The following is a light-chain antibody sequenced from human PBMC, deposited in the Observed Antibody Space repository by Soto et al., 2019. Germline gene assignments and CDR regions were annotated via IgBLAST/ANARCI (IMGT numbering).Light chain of an antibody. CDR2: SAS. J-gene: IGKJ1*01. CDR1: QSISSY. CDR3: QQSYSTPRT. V-gene: IGKV1-39*01. Sequence: DIHMTPSPSSLSASVGDRVTITCRASQSISSYLNWYQQKPGKAPKLLIYSASSLQSGVPSRFSGSGSGTDFTLTISSLQPEDFATYYCQQSYSTPRTFGQGTKV.